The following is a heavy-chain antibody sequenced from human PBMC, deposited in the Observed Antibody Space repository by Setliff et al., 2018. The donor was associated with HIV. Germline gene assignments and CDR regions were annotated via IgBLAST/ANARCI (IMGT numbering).Heavy chain of an antibody. CDR3: ARHPSSYSSGWFYSDY. V-gene: IGHV4-59*08. D-gene: IGHD6-19*01. J-gene: IGHJ4*02. CDR2: VDDTGSP. CDR1: DGSISNHY. Sequence: PSETLSLTCTVSDGSISNHYWSWIRQSPGKGLEWIGYVDDTGSPYYNPSLKSRVTISVDTSKNQFSLKLSSVTAADTAVYYCARHPSSYSSGWFYSDYWGQGTLVTVSS.